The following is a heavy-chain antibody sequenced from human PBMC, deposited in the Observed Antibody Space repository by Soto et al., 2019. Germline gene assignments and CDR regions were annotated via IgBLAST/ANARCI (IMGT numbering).Heavy chain of an antibody. V-gene: IGHV4-59*01. CDR2: IYYSGST. CDR1: GGSISSYY. Sequence: SETLSLTCTVSGGSISSYYWSWIRQPPGKGLEWIGYIYYSGSTNYNPSLKSRVTISVDTPKNQFSLKLSSVTAADTAVYYCARGRYSGYDSPFGYWGQGTLVTVSS. CDR3: ARGRYSGYDSPFGY. J-gene: IGHJ4*02. D-gene: IGHD5-12*01.